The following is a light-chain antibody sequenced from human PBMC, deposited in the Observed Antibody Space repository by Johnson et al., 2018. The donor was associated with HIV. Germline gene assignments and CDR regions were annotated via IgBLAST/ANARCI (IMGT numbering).Light chain of an antibody. CDR3: GTWDNGLSCYV. J-gene: IGLJ1*01. CDR2: DNH. V-gene: IGLV1-51*01. CDR1: SSNIGNNY. Sequence: QSVLTQPPSVSAAPGQKVTISCSGSSSNIGNNYVSWYQQVPGTAPKLLIYDNHKRPSGIPDRFSGSKSGTSATLGITGLQTGDEADYYCGTWDNGLSCYVFGSGTKVTVL.